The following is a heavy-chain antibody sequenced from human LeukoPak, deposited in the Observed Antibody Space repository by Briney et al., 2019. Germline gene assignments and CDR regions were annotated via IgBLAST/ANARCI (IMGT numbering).Heavy chain of an antibody. CDR1: GGTFSSYA. V-gene: IGHV1-69*13. J-gene: IGHJ5*02. Sequence: SVKVSCKASGGTFSSYAISWVRQAPGQGLEWTEGIIPIFGTANYAQKFQGRVTITADESTSTAYMELSSLRSEDTAVYYCARVPGIAVAGTTNWFDPWGQGTLVTVSS. CDR3: ARVPGIAVAGTTNWFDP. CDR2: IIPIFGTA. D-gene: IGHD6-19*01.